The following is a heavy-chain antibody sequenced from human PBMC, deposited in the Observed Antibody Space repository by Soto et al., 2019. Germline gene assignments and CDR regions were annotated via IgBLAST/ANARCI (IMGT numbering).Heavy chain of an antibody. CDR3: ARQEFVSTTGTPRFDYYGMDV. Sequence: GASVKVSCKASGYTFTSXYMHWVRQAPGQGLEWMGIINPSGGSTSYAQKFQGRVTMTRDTSTSTVYMELSSLRSEDTAVYYCARQEFVSTTGTPRFDYYGMDVWGQGTTVTVSS. D-gene: IGHD1-1*01. CDR1: GYTFTSXY. CDR2: INPSGGST. V-gene: IGHV1-46*01. J-gene: IGHJ6*02.